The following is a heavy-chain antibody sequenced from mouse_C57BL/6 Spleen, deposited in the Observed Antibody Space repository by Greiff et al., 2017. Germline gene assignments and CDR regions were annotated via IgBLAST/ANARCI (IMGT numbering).Heavy chain of an antibody. CDR1: GYTFTSYW. D-gene: IGHD1-2*01. CDR3: ARRPLIRGYAMDY. J-gene: IGHJ4*01. CDR2: IDPSDSYT. V-gene: IGHV1-69*01. Sequence: VQLQQPGAELVMPGASVKLSCKASGYTFTSYWMHWVKQRPGQGLEWIGEIDPSDSYTNYNQKFKGKSTLTVDKSSSTAYMQLSSLTSEDSAVYYCARRPLIRGYAMDYWGQGTSVTVSS.